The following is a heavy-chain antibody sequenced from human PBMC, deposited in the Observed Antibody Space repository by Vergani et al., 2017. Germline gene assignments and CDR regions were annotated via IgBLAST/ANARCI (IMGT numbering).Heavy chain of an antibody. CDR3: ARHVTQDYYNDSDYFDY. J-gene: IGHJ4*01. Sequence: QLQLQESGPGLVKPSGTLSLTCSVTGGSFFNSRYYWGWIRQPPGKGLEWIGSMDYNGHDYYTPSLRRRVAISIDTSKMQFSLKLYSLTAADTAIYYCARHVTQDYYNDSDYFDYWGLGTLVTVSS. CDR1: GGSFFNSRYY. V-gene: IGHV4-39*01. D-gene: IGHD3-22*01. CDR2: MDYNGHD.